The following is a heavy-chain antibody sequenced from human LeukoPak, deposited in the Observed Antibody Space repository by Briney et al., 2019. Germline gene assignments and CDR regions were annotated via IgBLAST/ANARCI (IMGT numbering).Heavy chain of an antibody. J-gene: IGHJ6*03. D-gene: IGHD1-1*01. CDR1: GFTLSSYW. V-gene: IGHV3-74*01. CDR2: INNDGSST. CDR3: ARTTLYDYYMDV. Sequence: GGSLRLSCAASGFTLSSYWMHWVRQAPGKGLVWDSRINNDGSSTTCADSVKGRFTISRDNAKNTLSLQMNSLRAEDTAVYYCARTTLYDYYMDVWGKGTTVTVSS.